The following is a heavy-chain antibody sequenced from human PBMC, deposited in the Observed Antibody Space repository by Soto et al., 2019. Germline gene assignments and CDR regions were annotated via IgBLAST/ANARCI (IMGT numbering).Heavy chain of an antibody. CDR2: IYTAGGT. V-gene: IGHV3-53*01. D-gene: IGHD2-2*01. CDR1: GFTVSNTY. CDR3: ARALPVAKGGFDP. Sequence: GGSLRLSCAASGFTVSNTYMTWVRQPPGKGLEFVSVIYTAGGTNYADSVKGRFIISRDNSKNTLYLQMNSLRAEDTAVYYCARALPVAKGGFDPCGQGTLVTVSS. J-gene: IGHJ5*02.